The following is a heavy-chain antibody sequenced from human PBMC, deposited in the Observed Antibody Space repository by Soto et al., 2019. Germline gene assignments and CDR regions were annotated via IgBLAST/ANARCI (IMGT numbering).Heavy chain of an antibody. D-gene: IGHD3-3*01. CDR3: ASYITVFGLLMPPFDP. Sequence: PAEPLSLTCAVHGGSFNGYCWNWIRQPPGKGLEWIGEINHTGVTHYKPPLTSPVTMSEDTSKNQLPLRSRSVTAADTAIYYCASYITVFGLLMPPFDPWGQGTKVTV. J-gene: IGHJ5*02. CDR2: INHTGVT. CDR1: GGSFNGYC. V-gene: IGHV4-34*01.